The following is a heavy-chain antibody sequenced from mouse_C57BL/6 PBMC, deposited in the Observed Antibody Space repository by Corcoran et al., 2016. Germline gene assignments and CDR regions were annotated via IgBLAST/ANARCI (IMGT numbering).Heavy chain of an antibody. D-gene: IGHD2-12*01. V-gene: IGHV13-2*01. CDR2: ITVKSDNDGA. CDR3: SRGPLVTEDDRDY. J-gene: IGHJ4*01. Sequence: QVQIIETGGGLVRTGNSLNLSCVNSEFTFSNFRMHWLRQPPGKRLEWIAVITVKSDNDGANYAESVKGRFASLGDDSKSSVYLEMNRLREEDTATYFCSRGPLVTEDDRDYWGQGTSVTVSS. CDR1: EFTFSNFR.